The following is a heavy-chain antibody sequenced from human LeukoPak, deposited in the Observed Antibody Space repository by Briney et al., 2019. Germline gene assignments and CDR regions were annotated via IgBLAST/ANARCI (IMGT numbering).Heavy chain of an antibody. CDR3: ARDYLVGAPLDS. V-gene: IGHV4-4*07. D-gene: IGHD1-26*01. J-gene: IGHJ5*01. Sequence: RSSETLSLTCTVSGVSITNYYWAWIRQPAGKGLEWIGRMYISGSTNYNPSLKSRVTISIDKSNNQFSLKLRSVTAADTVVYYCARDYLVGAPLDSWGHGTLVTVSS. CDR1: GVSITNYY. CDR2: MYISGST.